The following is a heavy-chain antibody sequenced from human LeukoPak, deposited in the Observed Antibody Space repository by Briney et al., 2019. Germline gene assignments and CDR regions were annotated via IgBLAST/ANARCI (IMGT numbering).Heavy chain of an antibody. CDR1: GFTFSSSW. CDR2: LNDDGSST. Sequence: GGSRRLSCAASGFTFSSSWMHWVCQSPGKGLVWVSRLNDDGSSTTYADSVKGRFTISRDNAKNTLYLQMNSLRAEDTAVYYCARALGSPLDFWGQGTLVTVSS. J-gene: IGHJ4*02. V-gene: IGHV3-74*01. D-gene: IGHD1-26*01. CDR3: ARALGSPLDF.